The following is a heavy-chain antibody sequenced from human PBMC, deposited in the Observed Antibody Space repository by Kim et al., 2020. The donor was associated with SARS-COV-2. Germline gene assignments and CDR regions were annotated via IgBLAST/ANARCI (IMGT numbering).Heavy chain of an antibody. J-gene: IGHJ5*02. V-gene: IGHV4-4*07. CDR3: AREGYYDSSGYYWGWFDP. D-gene: IGHD3-22*01. CDR1: GGSISSYY. Sequence: SETLSLTCTVSGGSISSYYWSWIRQPAGKGLEWIGRIYTSGSTNYNPSLKSRVTMSVDTSKNHFSLKLISVTAADTAVYYCAREGYYDSSGYYWGWFDPWGQGTLVTVSS. CDR2: IYTSGST.